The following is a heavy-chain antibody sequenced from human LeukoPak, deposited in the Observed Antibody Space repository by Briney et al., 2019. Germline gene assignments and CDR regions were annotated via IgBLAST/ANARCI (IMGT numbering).Heavy chain of an antibody. J-gene: IGHJ4*02. D-gene: IGHD1-1*01. V-gene: IGHV3-43*02. CDR2: ISADDGTT. CDR1: GFTFDDYA. CDR3: AEDGGNWNDFFDY. Sequence: PGGSLRLSCEASGFTFDDYAMHWVRQAPGKGLEWVSLISADDGTTYYADSVKGRFTISRDNSKNSLFLQMNSLRTEDTALYYCAEDGGNWNDFFDYWGQGTLVTVSS.